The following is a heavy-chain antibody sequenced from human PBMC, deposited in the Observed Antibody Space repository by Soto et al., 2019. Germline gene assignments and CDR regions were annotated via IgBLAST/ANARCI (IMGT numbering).Heavy chain of an antibody. J-gene: IGHJ6*03. V-gene: IGHV4-59*01. CDR2: IYYSGST. D-gene: IGHD2-2*01. CDR3: ARSGYCSSTSYYYSYYYYYMDV. Sequence: SETLSLTCTVSGGSISSYYWSWIRQPPGKGLEWIGYIYYSGSTNYNPSLKSRVTISVDTSKNQFSLKLSSVTAADTAVYYCARSGYCSSTSYYYSYYYYYMDVWGKGTTVTVSS. CDR1: GGSISSYY.